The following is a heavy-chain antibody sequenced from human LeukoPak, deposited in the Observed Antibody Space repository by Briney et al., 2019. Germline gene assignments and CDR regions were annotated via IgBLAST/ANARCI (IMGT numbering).Heavy chain of an antibody. Sequence: GGSLRLSCGASGLAVSSYAMSWVRQAPGKGLEWVSTIIGSAVNTYYADSVKGRFTISRDDSKNTVYLQMNSLRAEDTAVYSCAKYTSGTSYRGLDQWGQGTLVTVSS. CDR3: AKYTSGTSYRGLDQ. D-gene: IGHD3-10*01. CDR1: GLAVSSYA. V-gene: IGHV3-23*01. CDR2: IIGSAVNT. J-gene: IGHJ4*02.